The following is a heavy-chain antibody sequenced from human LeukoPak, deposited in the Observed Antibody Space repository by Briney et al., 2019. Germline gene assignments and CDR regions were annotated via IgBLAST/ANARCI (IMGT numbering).Heavy chain of an antibody. D-gene: IGHD3-10*01. CDR1: GFTFSSYA. Sequence: GGSLRLSCAASGFTFSSYAMSWVRQAPGKGLEWVSAISGSGGSTYYADSVKGRFTISRDNSKNTLYLQMNSLRAEDTAVYYCAKTYYYGSGSYGDFDYWGQGTLVTVSS. CDR2: ISGSGGST. J-gene: IGHJ4*02. V-gene: IGHV3-23*01. CDR3: AKTYYYGSGSYGDFDY.